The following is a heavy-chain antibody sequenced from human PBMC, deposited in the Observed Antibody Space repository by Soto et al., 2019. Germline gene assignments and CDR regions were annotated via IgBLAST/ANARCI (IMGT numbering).Heavy chain of an antibody. Sequence: KPSETLSLTCTVSGGSISSGGYYWSWIRQHPGKGLEWIGYIYYSGSTYYNPSLKSRVTLSVDTSKNQFSLKLSSVTAADTAVYYCARAVRKYSSSWYLDYWGQGTLVTVSS. CDR1: GGSISSGGYY. J-gene: IGHJ4*02. V-gene: IGHV4-31*03. CDR3: ARAVRKYSSSWYLDY. CDR2: IYYSGST. D-gene: IGHD6-13*01.